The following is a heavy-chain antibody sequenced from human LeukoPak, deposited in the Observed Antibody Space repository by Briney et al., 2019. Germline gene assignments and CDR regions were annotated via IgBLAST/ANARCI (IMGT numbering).Heavy chain of an antibody. Sequence: PGGXLRLSCAASGFTFSGYAMSWVRQAPGKGLEWVSAISGSGGSTYYADSVKGRFTISRDNSKNTLYLQMNSLRAEDTAVYYCAKDGPAANYFDYWGQGTLVTVSS. CDR2: ISGSGGST. CDR1: GFTFSGYA. J-gene: IGHJ4*02. D-gene: IGHD2-15*01. V-gene: IGHV3-23*01. CDR3: AKDGPAANYFDY.